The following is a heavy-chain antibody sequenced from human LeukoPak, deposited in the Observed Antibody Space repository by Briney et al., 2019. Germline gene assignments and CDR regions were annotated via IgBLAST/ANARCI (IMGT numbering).Heavy chain of an antibody. CDR2: IKQDGSEK. J-gene: IGHJ4*02. D-gene: IGHD1-26*01. V-gene: IGHV3-7*01. Sequence: GGSLRLSCAASGFIFSGYWMTWVRQAPGKGLEWVANIKQDGSEKYYVDSVKGRFTISRDNAKKSLYLHMNSLRAEDTAVYYCARDLHWGASDYWGQGTLVTVSS. CDR1: GFIFSGYW. CDR3: ARDLHWGASDY.